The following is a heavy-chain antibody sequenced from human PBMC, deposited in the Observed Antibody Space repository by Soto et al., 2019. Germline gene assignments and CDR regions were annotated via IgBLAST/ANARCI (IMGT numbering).Heavy chain of an antibody. D-gene: IGHD3-3*01. V-gene: IGHV3-30*18. J-gene: IGHJ4*02. CDR2: MSYDGFNK. CDR1: GFTFSSYG. Sequence: LRLSCAASGFTFSSYGIHWVRQAPGKGLEWVAVMSYDGFNKYFADSVKGRFTISRDNPKNTLYLQMNSLRAEDTAVYYCAKDSRAYDFWSGSFFDYWGQGTLVTVSS. CDR3: AKDSRAYDFWSGSFFDY.